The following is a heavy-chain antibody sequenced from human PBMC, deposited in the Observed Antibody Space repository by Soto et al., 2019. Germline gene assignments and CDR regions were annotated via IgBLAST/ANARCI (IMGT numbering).Heavy chain of an antibody. V-gene: IGHV3-23*01. CDR2: ISGSGGST. CDR3: AKAGSGLRITMIVVDNHWNY. CDR1: GFTFSSYA. Sequence: PGGSLRLSCAASGFTFSSYAMSWVRQAPGKGLEWVSAISGSGGSTYYADSVKGRFTISRDNSKNTLYLQMNSLRAEDTAVYYCAKAGSGLRITMIVVDNHWNYWGQGTLVTVSS. D-gene: IGHD3-22*01. J-gene: IGHJ4*02.